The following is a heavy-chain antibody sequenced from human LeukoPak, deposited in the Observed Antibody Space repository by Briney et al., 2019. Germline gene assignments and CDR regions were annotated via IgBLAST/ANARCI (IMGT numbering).Heavy chain of an antibody. CDR1: GYTFTSYG. CDR3: ARERAVQGYCSGGSCYINDY. V-gene: IGHV1-2*06. Sequence: ASAKVSCKASGYTFTSYGISWVRQAPGQGLEWMGRINPNSGGTNYAQKFQGRVTMTRDTSTSTAYMELSRLRSDDTAVYYCARERAVQGYCSGGSCYINDYWGQGTLVTVSS. J-gene: IGHJ4*02. D-gene: IGHD2-15*01. CDR2: INPNSGGT.